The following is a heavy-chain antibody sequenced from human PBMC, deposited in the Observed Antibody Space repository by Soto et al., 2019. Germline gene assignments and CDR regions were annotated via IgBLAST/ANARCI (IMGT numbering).Heavy chain of an antibody. CDR1: GYTFTSYG. D-gene: IGHD3-10*01. J-gene: IGHJ6*03. Sequence: ASVKVSCKASGYTFTSYGISWVRQAPGQGLEWMGWISAYNGNTNYAQKLQGRVTMTTDTSTSTAYMELRSLRSDDTAVYYCARGRRDGSGRTSYYYYYMDGWGKGTTVTVSS. V-gene: IGHV1-18*01. CDR2: ISAYNGNT. CDR3: ARGRRDGSGRTSYYYYYMDG.